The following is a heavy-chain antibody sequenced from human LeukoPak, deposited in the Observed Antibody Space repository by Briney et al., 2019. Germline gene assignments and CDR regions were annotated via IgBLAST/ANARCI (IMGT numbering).Heavy chain of an antibody. CDR3: ARGSSDFDY. D-gene: IGHD6-6*01. J-gene: IGHJ4*02. V-gene: IGHV4-59*01. CDR1: GGSISSYY. Sequence: SETLSLTCTVSGGSISSYYWRWVRQPPGKGLEWIGYIYYSGSTNYNPSLTSRVTISVDTSKNQFSLKLSSVTAADTAVYYCARGSSDFDYWGQGTLVTVSS. CDR2: IYYSGST.